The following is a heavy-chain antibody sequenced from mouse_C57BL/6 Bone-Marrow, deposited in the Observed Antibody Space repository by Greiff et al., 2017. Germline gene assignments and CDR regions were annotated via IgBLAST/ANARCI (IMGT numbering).Heavy chain of an antibody. CDR3: ARDGGYYWYFDV. Sequence: QVQLKESGAELVKPGASVKISCKASGYAFSSYWMNWVKQRPGKGLEWIGQIYPGDGDTNYNGKFKGKATLTADKSSSTAYMQLSSLTSEDSAVYFCARDGGYYWYFDVWGTGTTVTVSS. J-gene: IGHJ1*03. CDR2: IYPGDGDT. CDR1: GYAFSSYW. V-gene: IGHV1-80*01. D-gene: IGHD1-1*02.